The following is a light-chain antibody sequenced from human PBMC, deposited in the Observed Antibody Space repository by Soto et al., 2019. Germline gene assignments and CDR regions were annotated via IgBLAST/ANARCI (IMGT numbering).Light chain of an antibody. J-gene: IGLJ2*01. CDR3: SSYTSSSRV. V-gene: IGLV2-14*01. CDR1: SSDVGGYNY. CDR2: EVS. Sequence: QSALTQPASVSGSPGQSITISCTGTSSDVGGYNYVSWYQQNPGKAPKLMIYEVSNRPSGVSNRFSGSKSGNTASLTISGLQAEDEADYYCSSYTSSSRVFGGGTKLTVL.